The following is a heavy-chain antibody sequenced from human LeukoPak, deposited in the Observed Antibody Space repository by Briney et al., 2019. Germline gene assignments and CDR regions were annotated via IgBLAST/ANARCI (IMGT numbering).Heavy chain of an antibody. CDR3: ARDAFLRGFDY. CDR1: GFTFSSYS. V-gene: IGHV3-21*01. J-gene: IGHJ4*02. Sequence: RGSLRLSCAASGFTFSSYSMNWVRQAPGKGLEWVSSISSSSGYIYYADSVKGRFTISRDNAKNSLYLLMNSLRAEDTAVYYCARDAFLRGFDYWGQGTLVTVSS. CDR2: ISSSSGYI. D-gene: IGHD3-10*01.